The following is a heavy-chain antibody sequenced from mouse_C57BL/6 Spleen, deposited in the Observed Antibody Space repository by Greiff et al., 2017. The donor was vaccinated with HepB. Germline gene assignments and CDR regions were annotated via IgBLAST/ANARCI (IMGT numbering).Heavy chain of an antibody. D-gene: IGHD2-1*01. V-gene: IGHV1-19*01. CDR1: GYTFTDYY. Sequence: EVKLMESGPVLVKPGASVKMSCKASGYTFTDYYMNWVKQSHGKSLEWIGVINPYNGGTSYNQKFKGKATLTVDKSSSTAYMELNSLTSEDSAVYYCARSGGNDYAMDYWGQGTSVTVSS. CDR3: ARSGGNDYAMDY. CDR2: INPYNGGT. J-gene: IGHJ4*01.